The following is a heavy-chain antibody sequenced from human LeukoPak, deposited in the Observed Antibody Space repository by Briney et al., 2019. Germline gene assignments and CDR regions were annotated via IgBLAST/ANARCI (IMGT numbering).Heavy chain of an antibody. CDR2: INWDGGST. J-gene: IGHJ4*02. Sequence: PGGSLRLSCAASGFTFDDYGMSWVRQAPGKGLEWVSGINWDGGSTGHADSVKGRFTISRDNAKNSLYLQMNSLRAEDTALYYCASGLIAAAGTAGYWGQGTLVTVSS. D-gene: IGHD6-13*01. CDR1: GFTFDDYG. CDR3: ASGLIAAAGTAGY. V-gene: IGHV3-20*04.